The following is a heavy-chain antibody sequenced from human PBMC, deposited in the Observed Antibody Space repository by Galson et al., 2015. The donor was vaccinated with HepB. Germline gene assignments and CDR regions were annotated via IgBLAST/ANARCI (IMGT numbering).Heavy chain of an antibody. V-gene: IGHV4-34*01. J-gene: IGHJ6*02. CDR3: ARGLAYYDFWSGYNYYYYGMDV. CDR1: GGSFSGYY. D-gene: IGHD3-3*01. CDR2: INHSGST. Sequence: SETLSLTCAVYGGSFSGYYWSWIRQPPGKGLEWIGEINHSGSTNYNPSLKSRVTISVDTSKNQFSLKLSSVTAADTAVYYCARGLAYYDFWSGYNYYYYGMDVWGQGTTVTVSS.